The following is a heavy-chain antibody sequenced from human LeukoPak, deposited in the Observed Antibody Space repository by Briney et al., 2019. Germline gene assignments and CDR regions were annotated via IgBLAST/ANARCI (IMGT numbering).Heavy chain of an antibody. CDR3: AKVRVFGIAVAGFDY. Sequence: GGSLRLSCAASRFTFSSYGMHWVRQAPGKGLEWVAVISYDGSNKYYADSVKGRFTISRDNSKNTLYLQMNSLRAEDTAVYYCAKVRVFGIAVAGFDYWGQGTLVTVSS. CDR2: ISYDGSNK. D-gene: IGHD6-19*01. CDR1: RFTFSSYG. J-gene: IGHJ4*02. V-gene: IGHV3-30*18.